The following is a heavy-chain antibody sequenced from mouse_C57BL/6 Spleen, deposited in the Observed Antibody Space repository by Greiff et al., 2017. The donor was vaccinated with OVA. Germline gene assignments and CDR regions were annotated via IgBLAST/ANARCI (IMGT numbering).Heavy chain of an antibody. Sequence: VKLQQPGAELVKPGASVKMSCKASGYTFTSYWLTWVKPRPGQGLEWIGDISPGSGSTNYNEKFKSKATLTVDTSSSTAYMQLSSLTSEDSAVYYCARGGTVSFDYWGQGTTLTVSS. D-gene: IGHD4-1*01. CDR1: GYTFTSYW. CDR3: ARGGTVSFDY. CDR2: ISPGSGST. J-gene: IGHJ2*01. V-gene: IGHV1-55*01.